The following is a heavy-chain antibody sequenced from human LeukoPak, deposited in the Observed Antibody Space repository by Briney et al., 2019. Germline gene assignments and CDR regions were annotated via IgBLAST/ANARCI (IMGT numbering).Heavy chain of an antibody. Sequence: PGGTLRLSCAASGFTFSNYGMNWVRQAPGKGLEWVSVIYSGGSTYYADSVKGRFTISRDNSKNTLYLQMNSLRAEDTAVYYCARDGGLLWFGGLLVSGTSDAFDIWGQGTMVTVSS. CDR2: IYSGGST. D-gene: IGHD3-10*01. V-gene: IGHV3-66*01. CDR3: ARDGGLLWFGGLLVSGTSDAFDI. CDR1: GFTFSNYG. J-gene: IGHJ3*02.